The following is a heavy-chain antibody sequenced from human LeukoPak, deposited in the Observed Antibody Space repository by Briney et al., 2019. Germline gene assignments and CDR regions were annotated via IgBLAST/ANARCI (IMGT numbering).Heavy chain of an antibody. CDR3: ARAASRTIFGVVTPRFDP. J-gene: IGHJ5*02. D-gene: IGHD3-3*01. CDR2: IYYSGST. Sequence: PSETLSLTCTVSGGSISSSSYYWGWIRQPPGKGLEWIGSIYYSGSTYYNPSLKSRVTISVDTSKNQFSLKLSSVTAADTAVYYCARAASRTIFGVVTPRFDPWGQGTLVTVSS. CDR1: GGSISSSSYY. V-gene: IGHV4-39*01.